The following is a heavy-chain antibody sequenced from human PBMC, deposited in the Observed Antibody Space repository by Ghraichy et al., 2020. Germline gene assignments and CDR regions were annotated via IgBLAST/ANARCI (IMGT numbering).Heavy chain of an antibody. D-gene: IGHD3-22*01. Sequence: GGSLRLSCAASGFTFRTYIIHWVRQAPGKGLEWVAVISSDGSNKYYADSVKGRFTISRDNSKNTLDLQMNSLRAEDTAVYYCAGEYDSSGDFAMSGMDVWGQGTTVTVSS. CDR1: GFTFRTYI. V-gene: IGHV3-30-3*01. CDR3: AGEYDSSGDFAMSGMDV. J-gene: IGHJ6*02. CDR2: ISSDGSNK.